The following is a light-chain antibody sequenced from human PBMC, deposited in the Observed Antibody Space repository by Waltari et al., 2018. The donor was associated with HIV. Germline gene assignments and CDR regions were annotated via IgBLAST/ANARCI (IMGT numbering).Light chain of an antibody. Sequence: SYELTQSPSVSVSPGQTASITCSGDQLGEKYVSWYLQKSGQSPVLVIYQDIERPSGIPARFSGSNSRNTATLTISGTQSMDEADYFCQAWDSSTVVFGGGTKLTVL. J-gene: IGLJ2*01. CDR1: QLGEKY. CDR2: QDI. CDR3: QAWDSSTVV. V-gene: IGLV3-1*01.